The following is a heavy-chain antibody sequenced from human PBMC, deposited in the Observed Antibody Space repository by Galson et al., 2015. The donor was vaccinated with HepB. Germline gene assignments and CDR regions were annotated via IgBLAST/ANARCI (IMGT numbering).Heavy chain of an antibody. D-gene: IGHD6-13*01. Sequence: SLRLSCAASGFTVSSYYMNWVRQAPGKGLEWVSVIYSGGSTYYADSVKGRFTISRDDSKNMVYLQMNSLRAEDTAVYYCAREGANGQQLGGLDSWGQGALVTVSS. J-gene: IGHJ4*02. V-gene: IGHV3-66*01. CDR1: GFTVSSYY. CDR2: IYSGGST. CDR3: AREGANGQQLGGLDS.